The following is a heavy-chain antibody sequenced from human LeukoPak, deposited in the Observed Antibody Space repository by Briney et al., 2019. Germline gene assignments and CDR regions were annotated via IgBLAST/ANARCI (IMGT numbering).Heavy chain of an antibody. CDR3: ARDRGFGDYVNWFDP. D-gene: IGHD4-17*01. V-gene: IGHV1-46*01. CDR2: INPSGGST. J-gene: IGHJ5*02. CDR1: GYTFTSYY. Sequence: ASVKVSCKASGYTFTSYYMHWVRQAPGQGLEWMGIINPSGGSTSYAQKFQGRVIMTRDTSTSTVYMELSSLRSEDTAVYYCARDRGFGDYVNWFDPWGQGTLVTVSS.